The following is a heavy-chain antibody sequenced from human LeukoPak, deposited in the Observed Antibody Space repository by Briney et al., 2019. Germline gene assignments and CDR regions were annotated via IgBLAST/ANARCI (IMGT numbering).Heavy chain of an antibody. V-gene: IGHV1-46*01. CDR2: INPSGGST. CDR3: ARDSGDYYGSGSYYTHFDY. J-gene: IGHJ4*02. Sequence: GASVKVSCKASGYTFTSYYMHWVRQAPGQGLEWMGIINPSGGSTSYAQKFQGRVTITADESTSTAYMELSSLRSEDTAVYYCARDSGDYYGSGSYYTHFDYWGQGTLVTVSS. CDR1: GYTFTSYY. D-gene: IGHD3-10*01.